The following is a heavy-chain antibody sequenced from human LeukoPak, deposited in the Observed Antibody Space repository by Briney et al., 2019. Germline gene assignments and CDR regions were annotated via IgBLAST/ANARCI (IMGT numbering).Heavy chain of an antibody. Sequence: GGSLRLSCAASEFTFNYYWMSWVRQAPGKGLEWVANIKQDGSEKYYVDSVKGRFTISRDNAKNSLYLQMNSLRAEDTAVYSCVRTAENWSYGMEVWGKGTTVTVSS. CDR3: VRTAENWSYGMEV. V-gene: IGHV3-7*03. D-gene: IGHD1-1*01. CDR2: IKQDGSEK. CDR1: EFTFNYYW. J-gene: IGHJ6*04.